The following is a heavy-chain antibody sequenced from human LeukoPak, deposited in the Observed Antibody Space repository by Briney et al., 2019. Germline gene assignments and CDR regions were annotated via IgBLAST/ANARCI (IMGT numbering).Heavy chain of an antibody. D-gene: IGHD3-3*01. CDR1: GYTFTGDY. Sequence: ASVKGSCKASGYTFTGDYMHWVRQAPVQGLEWMGIINPSGGSASYAQKFQGRVTMTRDMSTSTVYMELSSLRSEDTAVYYCARDLKAAPPHYDFWGGYFHYYYYMDVWGKGTTVTVSS. CDR3: ARDLKAAPPHYDFWGGYFHYYYYMDV. J-gene: IGHJ6*03. V-gene: IGHV1-46*01. CDR2: INPSGGSA.